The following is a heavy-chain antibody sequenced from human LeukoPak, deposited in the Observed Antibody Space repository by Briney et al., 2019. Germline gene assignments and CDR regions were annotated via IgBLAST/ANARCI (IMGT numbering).Heavy chain of an antibody. Sequence: SGTLSLTCTVSGGSITNTNWWTWVRPPPGKGLEWIGEIYHSGSTHYNASLKGRLTISLDKANNQFSLNLRSVTAADTAVYYCARRSLQQWLVSHYYYYMDVWGKGTTVIVSS. CDR2: IYHSGST. J-gene: IGHJ6*03. CDR1: GGSITNTNW. D-gene: IGHD6-19*01. V-gene: IGHV4-4*02. CDR3: ARRSLQQWLVSHYYYYMDV.